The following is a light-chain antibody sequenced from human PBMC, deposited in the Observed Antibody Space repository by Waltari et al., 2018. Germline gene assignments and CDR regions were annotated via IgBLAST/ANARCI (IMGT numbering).Light chain of an antibody. J-gene: IGKJ1*01. CDR1: QGVTNK. CDR2: IAS. CDR3: QQYYNWPTT. V-gene: IGKV3-15*01. Sequence: EIVMTQSPATLSVSPGEKATLSCRASQGVTNKLAWYQQKPGQAPRLLIFIASTRATGIPARFSGSGSGTEFTLTISSLQSEDFAVYYCQQYYNWPTTFGQGTRVEVK.